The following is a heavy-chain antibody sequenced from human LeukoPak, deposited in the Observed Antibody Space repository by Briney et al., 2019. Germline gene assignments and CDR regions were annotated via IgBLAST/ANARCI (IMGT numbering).Heavy chain of an antibody. CDR2: IYGDGYT. CDR3: ATSVITRFDI. J-gene: IGHJ4*02. D-gene: IGHD3-16*01. Sequence: GGSLRLSCAASGFIFTGNWIHWVRQAPGKGPVWVSRIYGDGYTNYADSVKGRCTISRDSGNNTVYLQMSSQRAEGTAVYYCATSVITRFDIWRQGTLITVSS. CDR1: GFIFTGNW. V-gene: IGHV3-74*01.